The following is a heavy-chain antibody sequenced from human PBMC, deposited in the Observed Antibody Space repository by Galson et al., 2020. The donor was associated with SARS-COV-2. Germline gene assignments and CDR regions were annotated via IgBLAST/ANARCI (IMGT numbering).Heavy chain of an antibody. CDR2: NDWDDDQ. D-gene: IGHD6-19*01. CDR1: GFSLSTTGQC. CDR3: ARIDSSGCRGNY. Sequence: ESGPTLANPTQTLTLTCTFSGFSLSTTGQCVSWIRQPHGKALEWLARNDWDDDQYYSTTLKTRLTISKDTTKNQVVLTMTNMDPVDTATYYCARIDSSGCRGNYWGQGTLVTVSS. J-gene: IGHJ4*02. V-gene: IGHV2-70*11.